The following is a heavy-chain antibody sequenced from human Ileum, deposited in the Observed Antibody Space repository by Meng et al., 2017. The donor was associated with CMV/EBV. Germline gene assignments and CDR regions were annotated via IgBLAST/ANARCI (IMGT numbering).Heavy chain of an antibody. D-gene: IGHD7-27*01. Sequence: GSLRLSCVASGFTFSSYGMHWIRQPPGKGLEWIGHIYYSGSTNYNPSLKSRVTISVDTSKKQFSLKLTSVTAADTAVYYCARELGRYYGMDVWGQGTMVTVSS. CDR1: GFTFSSYG. CDR3: ARELGRYYGMDV. J-gene: IGHJ6*02. V-gene: IGHV4-59*01. CDR2: IYYSGST.